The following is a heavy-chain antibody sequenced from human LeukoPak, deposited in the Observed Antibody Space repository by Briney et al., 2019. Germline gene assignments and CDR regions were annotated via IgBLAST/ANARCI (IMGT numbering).Heavy chain of an antibody. V-gene: IGHV3-48*01. CDR3: AREWDS. CDR1: GFTFSYYG. CDR2: ISSDSRTI. Sequence: RGSLRLSCAASGFTFSYYGMNWVRQVPGKGLEWVSHISSDSRTIQYADSVRGRFTISRDNAKNILFLQMNSLRAEDTAIYYCAREWDSWGQGTLVTVSS. J-gene: IGHJ4*02.